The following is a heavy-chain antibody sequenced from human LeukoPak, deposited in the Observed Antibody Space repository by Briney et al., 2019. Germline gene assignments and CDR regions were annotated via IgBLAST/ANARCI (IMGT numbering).Heavy chain of an antibody. Sequence: SETLSLTCAVSDDSFSSHYWTWIRQPPGKGLEWIGYISYIGSTNSNPSLKSRVTISIDTSKNQFSLKLSSVTAADTAVYYCARDLVTVTKGFDIWGQGTMVSVSS. CDR2: ISYIGST. CDR1: DDSFSSHY. D-gene: IGHD4-17*01. V-gene: IGHV4-59*11. J-gene: IGHJ3*02. CDR3: ARDLVTVTKGFDI.